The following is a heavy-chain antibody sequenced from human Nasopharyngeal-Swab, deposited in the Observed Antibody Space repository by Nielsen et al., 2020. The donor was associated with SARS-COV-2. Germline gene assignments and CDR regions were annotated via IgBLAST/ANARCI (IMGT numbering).Heavy chain of an antibody. CDR2: ISAYNGNT. D-gene: IGHD2-21*01. CDR3: ASPGPPLVKTALDT. J-gene: IGHJ5*02. V-gene: IGHV1-18*01. CDR1: GYTFTSYG. Sequence: ASVKVSCKASGYTFTSYGISWVRQAPGQGLEWMGWISAYNGNTNYAQKLQGRVTMTTDTSTSTAYMELSNLTPADTAVYFCASPGPPLVKTALDTWGPGTQLIVSS.